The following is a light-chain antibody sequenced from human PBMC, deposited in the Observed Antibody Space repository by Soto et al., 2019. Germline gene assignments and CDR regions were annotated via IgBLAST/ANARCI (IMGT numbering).Light chain of an antibody. J-gene: IGKJ4*01. V-gene: IGKV3-20*01. CDR2: DAS. CDR3: QQYGSSLVT. Sequence: DIVLTQSPATLSLSPGEKATLSCRASRSVSSYLAWYLQKPGQAPRLLIYDASNRATGIPARVSGSGYGTDFTLTISRLEPEDSAVYYCQQYGSSLVTFGGGTKVDI. CDR1: RSVSSY.